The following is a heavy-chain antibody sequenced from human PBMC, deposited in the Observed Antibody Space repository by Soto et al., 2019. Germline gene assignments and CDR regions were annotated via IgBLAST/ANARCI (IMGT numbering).Heavy chain of an antibody. V-gene: IGHV4-30-2*01. CDR2: IYPSGST. D-gene: IGHD2-21*01. Sequence: QLQLQESGSGLVKPSQTLSLTCTVSGGSVSSGGFSWSWIRQPPGKGLEWIGYIYPSGSTYYNPSLKSRVTISLDRSKNQFSLKLTSVAAAASAVYYCARGGDYYFDSWGQGTLVTVSS. J-gene: IGHJ4*02. CDR3: ARGGDYYFDS. CDR1: GGSVSSGGFS.